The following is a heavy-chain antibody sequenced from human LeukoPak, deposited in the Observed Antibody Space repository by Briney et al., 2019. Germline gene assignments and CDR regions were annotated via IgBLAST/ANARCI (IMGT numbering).Heavy chain of an antibody. D-gene: IGHD6-13*01. CDR1: GFTFSHYG. V-gene: IGHV3-30*02. CDR3: AKEWGTAAAGSLEH. J-gene: IGHJ4*02. Sequence: GGSLRLSCAASGFTFSHYGMHWVRQAPGKGLEWVTFIRLDGSNKYYADSVKGRFTISRDNSKNALYLQMNSLRAEDTAVYYCAKEWGTAAAGSLEHWGQGTLVTVSS. CDR2: IRLDGSNK.